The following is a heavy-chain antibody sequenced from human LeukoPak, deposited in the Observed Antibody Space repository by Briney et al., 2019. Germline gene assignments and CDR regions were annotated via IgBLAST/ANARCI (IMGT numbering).Heavy chain of an antibody. Sequence: GGSLRLSCAASGFTFSSYGIHWVRQAPGKGLEWVAVISYVGDDQFYAESVKGRFTISRDNSKKTVFLQMNSLRGEDTAVYYCAKDRSSGPHYYYGMDVWGQGTTVTV. J-gene: IGHJ6*02. D-gene: IGHD6-25*01. CDR2: ISYVGDDQ. V-gene: IGHV3-30*18. CDR1: GFTFSSYG. CDR3: AKDRSSGPHYYYGMDV.